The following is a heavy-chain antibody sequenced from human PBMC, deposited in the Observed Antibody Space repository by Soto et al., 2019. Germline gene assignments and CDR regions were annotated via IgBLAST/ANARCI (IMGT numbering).Heavy chain of an antibody. CDR3: AKDLISGLYYYYGMDV. Sequence: PGGSLRLSCAASGFTFSSYGLHWVRQAPGKGLEWVAVISYDGSNKYYADSVKGRFTISRDNSKNTLYLQMNSLRAEDTAVYYCAKDLISGLYYYYGMDVWGQGTTVTVSS. CDR1: GFTFSSYG. CDR2: ISYDGSNK. V-gene: IGHV3-30*18. J-gene: IGHJ6*02. D-gene: IGHD1-20*01.